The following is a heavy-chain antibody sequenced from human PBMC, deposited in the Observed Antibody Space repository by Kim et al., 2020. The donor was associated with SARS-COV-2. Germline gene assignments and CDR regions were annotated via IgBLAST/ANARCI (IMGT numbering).Heavy chain of an antibody. CDR1: GYTFTNNA. CDR3: ARVIWGTYRFTDY. CDR2: INTDTGNP. Sequence: ASVKVSCKASGYTFTNNAISWVRQAPGQGLEWMGWINTDTGNPTYAQAFTRRFVFAVDTSVTTAYLQISSLESEDTALYYCARVIWGTYRFTDYWGQGTLFTLAS. V-gene: IGHV7-4-1*02. J-gene: IGHJ4*02. D-gene: IGHD3-16*02.